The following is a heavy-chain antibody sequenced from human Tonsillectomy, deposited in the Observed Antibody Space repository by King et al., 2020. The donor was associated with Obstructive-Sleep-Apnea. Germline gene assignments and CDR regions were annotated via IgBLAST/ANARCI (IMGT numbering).Heavy chain of an antibody. CDR2: ISYDGSNK. V-gene: IGHV3-30*18. CDR3: AKGSAIAARLPCGYFDY. J-gene: IGHJ4*02. D-gene: IGHD6-13*01. CDR1: GFTFSSYG. Sequence: VQLVESGGGVVQPGRSLRLSCAASGFTFSSYGMHWVRQAPGKGLEWVAVISYDGSNKYYADSVKGRFTISRDNSKNTLYLQMNSLRAEDTAVYYCAKGSAIAARLPCGYFDYWGQGTLVTVSS.